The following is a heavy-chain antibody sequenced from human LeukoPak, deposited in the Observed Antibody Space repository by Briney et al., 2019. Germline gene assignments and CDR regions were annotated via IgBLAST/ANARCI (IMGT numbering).Heavy chain of an antibody. J-gene: IGHJ3*02. D-gene: IGHD4-17*01. V-gene: IGHV4-34*01. Sequence: PSETLSLNCAVYGGSFSGYYWSWLRQPPGKGLEWLGEINHSGSTNYNPSLKSRVTISVDTSKNQFSLKLSSVTAADTAVYYCARAKATVTRAFDIWGQGTMVTVSS. CDR1: GGSFSGYY. CDR3: ARAKATVTRAFDI. CDR2: INHSGST.